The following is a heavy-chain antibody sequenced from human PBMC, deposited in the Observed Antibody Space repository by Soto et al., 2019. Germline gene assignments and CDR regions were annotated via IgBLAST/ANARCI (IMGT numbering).Heavy chain of an antibody. CDR1: GFTVSSNY. CDR3: ARDRIGYYCYGMDV. J-gene: IGHJ6*02. CDR2: IYSGGST. Sequence: EVQLVESGGGLVQPGGSLRLSCAASGFTVSSNYMSWVRQAPGKGLEWVSVIYSGGSTHYADSVKGRFTISRDNSKNTLHLQMNSLRAEDTAVYYCARDRIGYYCYGMDVWGQGTTVTVSS. V-gene: IGHV3-66*01. D-gene: IGHD1-26*01.